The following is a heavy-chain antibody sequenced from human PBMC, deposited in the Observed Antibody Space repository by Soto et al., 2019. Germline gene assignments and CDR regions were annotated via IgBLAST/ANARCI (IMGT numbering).Heavy chain of an antibody. CDR2: IIPVIGSA. J-gene: IGHJ4*02. CDR3: ASSYGTSWYGDY. D-gene: IGHD6-13*01. V-gene: IGHV1-69*01. Sequence: QLVLVQSGAEVKKPGSSVTVSCKASGGTFNNYAVTWVRQAPGQGLEWIGGIIPVIGSANYAQKFQGRVTLSGDESTSTAYMDLNSLRSEDTAVYYCASSYGTSWYGDYWGQGTLVTVS. CDR1: GGTFNNYA.